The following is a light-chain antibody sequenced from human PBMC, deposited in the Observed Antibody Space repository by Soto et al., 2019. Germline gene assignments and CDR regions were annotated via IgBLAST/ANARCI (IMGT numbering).Light chain of an antibody. Sequence: DIDMTQSPSTLSGSVVDIVTITCRASQTISSWLAWYQQKPGKAPKLLIYKASTLKSGVPSRFSGSGSGTEFTLTISSLQPDDFATYYCQHYNSYSEAFGQGTQV. CDR2: KAS. CDR1: QTISSW. CDR3: QHYNSYSEA. V-gene: IGKV1-5*03. J-gene: IGKJ1*01.